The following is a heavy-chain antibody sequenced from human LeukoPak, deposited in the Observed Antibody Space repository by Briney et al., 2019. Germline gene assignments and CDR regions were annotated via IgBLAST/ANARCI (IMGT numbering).Heavy chain of an antibody. V-gene: IGHV3-30*03. D-gene: IGHD6-13*01. CDR3: ASGAATLGR. J-gene: IGHJ4*02. CDR2: ISYDGSNK. Sequence: GGSLRLSCAASGFTFSSYGMHWVRQAPGKGLEWVAVISYDGSNKYYADSVKGRFTISRDNAKNSLYLQMNSLRAEDTAVYYCASGAATLGRWGQGTLVTVSS. CDR1: GFTFSSYG.